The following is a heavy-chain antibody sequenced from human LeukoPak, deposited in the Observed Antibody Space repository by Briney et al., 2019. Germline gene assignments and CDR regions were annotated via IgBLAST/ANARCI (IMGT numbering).Heavy chain of an antibody. J-gene: IGHJ4*02. CDR2: ISSSSSYI. Sequence: GGSLRLSCAASGFTFSSYSMNWVRQAPGKGLEWVSSISSSSSYIYYADSVKGRFTISRDNAKNSLYLQMSSLRAEDTAVYYCARGIVVVPAAIDLPYYFDYWGQGTLVTISS. CDR3: ARGIVVVPAAIDLPYYFDY. D-gene: IGHD2-2*01. V-gene: IGHV3-21*01. CDR1: GFTFSSYS.